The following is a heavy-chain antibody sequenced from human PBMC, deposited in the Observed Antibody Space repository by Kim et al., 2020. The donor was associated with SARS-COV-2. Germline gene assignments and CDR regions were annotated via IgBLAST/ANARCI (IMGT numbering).Heavy chain of an antibody. CDR1: GGSISSSSYY. V-gene: IGHV4-39*01. D-gene: IGHD6-13*01. J-gene: IGHJ3*02. Sequence: SETLSLTCTVSGGSISSSSYYWGWIRQPPGKGLEWIGSIYYSGSTYYNPSLKSRVTISVDTSKNQFSLKLSSVTAADTAVYYCASPAFAGRADTPPDAFDIWGQGTMVTVSS. CDR2: IYYSGST. CDR3: ASPAFAGRADTPPDAFDI.